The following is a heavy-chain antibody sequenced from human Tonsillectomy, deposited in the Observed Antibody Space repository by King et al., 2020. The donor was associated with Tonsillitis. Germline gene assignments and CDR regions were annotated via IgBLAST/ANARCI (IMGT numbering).Heavy chain of an antibody. CDR1: GYSFTSYW. Sequence: QLVQSGAEVKKPGESLKISCKGSGYSFTSYWIAWVRQMPGKGLEWMGIINPSLSDARYNPSFQGQVSISVDRSIDPAYLQWSSLKASDTAMYYCARHLRESGSDSRYLDPWGQGTLVTVSS. CDR3: ARHLRESGSDSRYLDP. D-gene: IGHD4-23*01. J-gene: IGHJ5*02. CDR2: INPSLSDA. V-gene: IGHV5-51*01.